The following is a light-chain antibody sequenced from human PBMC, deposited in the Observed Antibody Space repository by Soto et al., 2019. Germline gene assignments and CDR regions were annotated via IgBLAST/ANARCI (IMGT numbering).Light chain of an antibody. V-gene: IGKV1-39*01. CDR2: SSS. J-gene: IGKJ4*01. CDR1: QNIADY. CDR3: LHTFTTPIT. Sequence: DIQMTQSPSSLSSSAGDTVTITCRASQNIADYLSWYQQKPGKAPILLMYSSSILHDGVSSRFSGDGSVTAFTLTITGLQPEDFATYYCLHTFTTPITFGGGTTVEVK.